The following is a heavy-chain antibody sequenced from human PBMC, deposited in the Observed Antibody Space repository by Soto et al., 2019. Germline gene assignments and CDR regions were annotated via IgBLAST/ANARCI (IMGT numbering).Heavy chain of an antibody. J-gene: IGHJ6*02. CDR2: ISPYNGDT. CDR3: ARVWPIVVEPSAANFYLYQGMDV. Sequence: QVQLKQSGGEVKNSGASVKVSCQSAGYAFIKYGINWVRQAPGKGLEWLGWISPYNGDTNYAQSLQDRITMTRDTSTSIAYMELRNLRSNDTAVYYCARVWPIVVEPSAANFYLYQGMDVWGQGTTVIVS. D-gene: IGHD2-2*01. V-gene: IGHV1-18*01. CDR1: GYAFIKYG.